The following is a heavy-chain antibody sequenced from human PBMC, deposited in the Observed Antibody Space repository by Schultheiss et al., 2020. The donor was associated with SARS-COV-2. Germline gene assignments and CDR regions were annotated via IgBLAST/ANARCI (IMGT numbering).Heavy chain of an antibody. Sequence: GGSLRLSCAASGFTFSSYSMNWVRQAPGKGLVWVSYISSSGSTIYYADSVKGRFTISRDNAKNSLYLQMNSLRAEDTAVYYCAREDTHCTNGVCWPYGMDVWGQGTTVTVSS. CDR1: GFTFSSYS. J-gene: IGHJ6*02. V-gene: IGHV3-48*04. CDR2: ISSSGSTI. D-gene: IGHD2-8*01. CDR3: AREDTHCTNGVCWPYGMDV.